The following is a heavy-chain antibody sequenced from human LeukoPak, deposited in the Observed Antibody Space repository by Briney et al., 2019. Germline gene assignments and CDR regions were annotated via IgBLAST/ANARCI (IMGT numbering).Heavy chain of an antibody. CDR3: AKAHDYYYYYGMDV. Sequence: GGSLRLSCAASGFTFSSYWMSWVRQAPGRGLEWVSAISGSGGSTYYADSVKGRFTISRDNSKNTLYLQMNSLRAEDTAVYYCAKAHDYYYYYGMDVWGQGTTVTVSS. CDR1: GFTFSSYW. V-gene: IGHV3-23*01. CDR2: ISGSGGST. J-gene: IGHJ6*02.